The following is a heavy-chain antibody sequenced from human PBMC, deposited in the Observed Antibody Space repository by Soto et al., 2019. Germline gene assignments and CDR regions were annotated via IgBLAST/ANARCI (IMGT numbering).Heavy chain of an antibody. CDR3: AKLGAYSTSASDS. V-gene: IGHV3-23*01. J-gene: IGHJ4*02. CDR1: GFPCNSYA. D-gene: IGHD5-18*01. Sequence: VWSPRLWCAPPGFPCNSYAMSWVRTAPGKGLDWVSAISASAATTYYADSVKGRFTISRDNSKNTLYVQMNSLRVEDTAIYYCAKLGAYSTSASDSWGQGALVTVSA. CDR2: ISASAATT.